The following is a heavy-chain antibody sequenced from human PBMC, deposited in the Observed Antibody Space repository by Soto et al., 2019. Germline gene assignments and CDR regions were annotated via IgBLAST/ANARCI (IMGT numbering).Heavy chain of an antibody. D-gene: IGHD2-15*01. CDR3: ARYCSGGSCYEGRSSLFDY. CDR2: IYYSGST. CDR1: GGSISSGDYY. V-gene: IGHV4-30-4*01. Sequence: QVQLQESGPGLVKPSQTLSLTCTVSGGSISSGDYYWSWIRQPPGKGLEWIGYIYYSGSTYYNPSLKSRVTISVDTSKNQFSLKLSSVTAADPAVYYCARYCSGGSCYEGRSSLFDYWGQGTLVTVSS. J-gene: IGHJ4*02.